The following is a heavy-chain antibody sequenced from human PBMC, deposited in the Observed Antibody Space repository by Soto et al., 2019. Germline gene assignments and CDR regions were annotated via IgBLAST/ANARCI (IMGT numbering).Heavy chain of an antibody. J-gene: IGHJ6*02. Sequence: SQTLSLTCAISGYSVSSNSAAWNLIRQSPSRGLEWLGRTYYRSKRYNDYAASVKSRITINPDTSKNQFSLQLNSVTPEDTAVYYCARTLAYYDFWSGYYHYYYYGMDVWGQGTTVTVSS. CDR1: GYSVSSNSAA. CDR3: ARTLAYYDFWSGYYHYYYYGMDV. CDR2: TYYRSKRYN. V-gene: IGHV6-1*01. D-gene: IGHD3-3*01.